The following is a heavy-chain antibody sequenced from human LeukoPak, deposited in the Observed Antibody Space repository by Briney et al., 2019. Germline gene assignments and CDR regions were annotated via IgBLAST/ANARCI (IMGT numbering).Heavy chain of an antibody. CDR1: GGSISSSSYY. Sequence: PSETLSLTCTVSGGSISSSSYYWGWIRQPPGKGLEWVSAISGSGGSTYYADSVKGRFTISRDNSKNTLYLQMNSLRAEDTAVYYCAKDPPVGGSYPYWGQGTLVTVSS. V-gene: IGHV3-23*01. J-gene: IGHJ4*02. CDR2: ISGSGGST. CDR3: AKDPPVGGSYPY. D-gene: IGHD1-26*01.